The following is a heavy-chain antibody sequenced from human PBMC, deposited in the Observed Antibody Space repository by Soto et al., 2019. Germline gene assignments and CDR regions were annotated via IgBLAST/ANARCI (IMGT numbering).Heavy chain of an antibody. CDR3: SKGRNIVAVVTPFDE. CDR1: GFTFGDYA. Sequence: EVQLVESGGGLVQPGRSLRLSCVASGFTFGDYAMHWVRQAPGKGLEWVAGISWNTDNIGYADSVKGRFTISRDNAGHALYLQMNSLRHEDTAVYYCSKGRNIVAVVTPFDEWGQGDLVTVSS. V-gene: IGHV3-9*01. J-gene: IGHJ4*02. D-gene: IGHD2-21*02. CDR2: ISWNTDNI.